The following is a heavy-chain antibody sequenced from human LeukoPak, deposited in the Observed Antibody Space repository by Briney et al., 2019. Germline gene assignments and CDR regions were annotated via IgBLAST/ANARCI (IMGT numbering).Heavy chain of an antibody. V-gene: IGHV3-74*01. J-gene: IGHJ4*02. CDR3: AKGGSSGYYLDYFDY. CDR2: ISKDGSTS. CDR1: GFTFSNHW. Sequence: GGSLRLSCEASGFTFSNHWMHWVRQAPGKGLVWVSVISKDGSTSIYADSVRGRLTISRDNAKNTLYLQMNSLRVEDTSVYYCAKGGSSGYYLDYFDYWGQGTLVTVSS. D-gene: IGHD3-22*01.